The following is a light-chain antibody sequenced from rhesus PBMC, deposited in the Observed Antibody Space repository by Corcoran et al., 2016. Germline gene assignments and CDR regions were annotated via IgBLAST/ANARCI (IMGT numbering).Light chain of an antibody. Sequence: QAAPTQSPSVSGSPGQSVTISCTETSSDIGGDNRVSWYQHHPGKAPKLMIYEVSERPSGVSDRFSAFKSGNTASLTISGLQAEDEADYYCSSYTINRTYIFGAGTRLTVL. CDR2: EVS. J-gene: IGLJ1*01. V-gene: IGLV2-13*03. CDR1: SSDIGGDNR. CDR3: SSYTINRTYI.